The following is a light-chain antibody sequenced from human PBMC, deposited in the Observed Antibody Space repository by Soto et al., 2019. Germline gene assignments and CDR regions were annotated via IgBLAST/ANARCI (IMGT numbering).Light chain of an antibody. CDR2: GAS. J-gene: IGKJ5*01. Sequence: EIVLAQSPGTLSLSPWERATLSCRASQSVTNSFLAWYQQKPGQAPRLLIYGASRRATGIPDRFTGSGSGTDFTLTISRLEPEDFAVYYCQQYVSSEIIFGQGTRLEIK. CDR3: QQYVSSEII. CDR1: QSVTNSF. V-gene: IGKV3-20*01.